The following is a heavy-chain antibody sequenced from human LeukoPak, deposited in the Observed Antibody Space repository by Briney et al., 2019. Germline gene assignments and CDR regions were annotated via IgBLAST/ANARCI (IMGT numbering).Heavy chain of an antibody. Sequence: GVSLRLSCAASGFTFDDYGMSWVRQAPGKGLEWVSGINWNGGSTGYADSVKGRFTISRDNAKNSLYLQMNSLRAEDTALYYCAKDTGFGEFYYFDYWGQGTLVTVSS. J-gene: IGHJ4*02. D-gene: IGHD3-10*01. CDR3: AKDTGFGEFYYFDY. CDR2: INWNGGST. CDR1: GFTFDDYG. V-gene: IGHV3-20*04.